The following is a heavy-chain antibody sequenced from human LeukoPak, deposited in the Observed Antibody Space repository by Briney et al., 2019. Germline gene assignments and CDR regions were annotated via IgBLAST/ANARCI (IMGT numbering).Heavy chain of an antibody. CDR1: GFTFSSYW. D-gene: IGHD3-3*01. J-gene: IGHJ4*02. Sequence: PGGSLRLSCAASGFTFSSYWMSWVRQAPGKGLEWVANIKQDGSEKYYVDSVKGRFTISRDNAKNSLYLQMNSLRAEDTAVYYCARDKVTIFGVVPLDYWGQGTLVTVSS. CDR2: IKQDGSEK. V-gene: IGHV3-7*01. CDR3: ARDKVTIFGVVPLDY.